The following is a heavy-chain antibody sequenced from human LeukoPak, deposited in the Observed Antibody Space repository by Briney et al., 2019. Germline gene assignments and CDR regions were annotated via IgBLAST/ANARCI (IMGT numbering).Heavy chain of an antibody. CDR1: GGSISNYY. J-gene: IGHJ3*02. V-gene: IGHV4-4*07. CDR3: AGGRYCIGDIYAGGDSLDI. D-gene: IGHD2/OR15-2a*01. Sequence: SETLSLTCTVSGGSISNYYWSWIRQPAGKGLEWIGHKYARGSSNYNPPLQSRVTISVDTSKNQFSLKLRSVTAADTAVYYCAGGRYCIGDIYAGGDSLDIWGQGKMVCVSP. CDR2: KYARGSS.